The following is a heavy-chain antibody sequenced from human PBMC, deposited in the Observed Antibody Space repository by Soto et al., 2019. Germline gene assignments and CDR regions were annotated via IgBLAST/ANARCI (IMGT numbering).Heavy chain of an antibody. J-gene: IGHJ4*02. V-gene: IGHV1-18*01. D-gene: IGHD2-2*01. CDR1: GYSFMKYG. Sequence: ASVKVSCKGFGYSFMKYGINWVRQAPGQGLEWVGWISPYSGYTHSAQKFHGRLTLTTDTAASTASMELRILRSADTALYYCAREASVLIPAAQPSRFDSWGQGTLVTVSS. CDR2: ISPYSGYT. CDR3: AREASVLIPAAQPSRFDS.